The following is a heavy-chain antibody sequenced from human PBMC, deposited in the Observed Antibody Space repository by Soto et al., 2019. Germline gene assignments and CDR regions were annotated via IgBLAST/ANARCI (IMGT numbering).Heavy chain of an antibody. V-gene: IGHV3-11*01. CDR2: ISSSGSTI. Sequence: GVSLRLSFAAPGFTFSDYYMSWIRQAPGKGLEWVSYISSSGSTIYYADSVKGRFTISRDNAKNSLDLQMNSLRAEDTAVYYGARVEYYYDRSGYWRWVYYKYYGMDVWGQGTTVTFSS. CDR3: ARVEYYYDRSGYWRWVYYKYYGMDV. CDR1: GFTFSDYY. J-gene: IGHJ6*02. D-gene: IGHD3-22*01.